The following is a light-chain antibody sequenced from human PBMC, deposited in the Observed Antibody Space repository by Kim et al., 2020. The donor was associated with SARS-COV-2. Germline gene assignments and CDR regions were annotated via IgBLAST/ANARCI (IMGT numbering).Light chain of an antibody. CDR2: TAF. Sequence: ASVGDRVTITCRASQSISSYLNWYQQKPGKAPKLLIYTAFSLQSGVPSMFSGSGSGTDFTLTISSLQPEDFATYYCQQTYSTPLTFGGGTKVDIK. CDR1: QSISSY. CDR3: QQTYSTPLT. V-gene: IGKV1-39*01. J-gene: IGKJ4*01.